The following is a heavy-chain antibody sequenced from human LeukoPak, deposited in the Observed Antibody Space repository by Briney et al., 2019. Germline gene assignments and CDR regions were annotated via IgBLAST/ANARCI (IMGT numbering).Heavy chain of an antibody. J-gene: IGHJ4*02. CDR3: ARAVKCRSGPLTDLLPYYFDY. CDR1: GYTFTNYA. CDR2: INTGNGNT. Sequence: RASVKVSCKASGYTFTNYAMHWVRQAPGQRLEWMGWINTGNGNTKYSQEFQGRVTITRDTSANTAYMELSSLRSEDMAVYYCARAVKCRSGPLTDLLPYYFDYWGQGTLVTVSS. D-gene: IGHD6-19*01. V-gene: IGHV1-3*03.